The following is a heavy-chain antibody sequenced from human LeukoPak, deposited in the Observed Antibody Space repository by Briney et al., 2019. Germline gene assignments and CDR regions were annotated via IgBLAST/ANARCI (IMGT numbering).Heavy chain of an antibody. Sequence: GGSLRLSCAASGFTFSSYAMGWVRQAPGKGLEWVSAISGSGGSSYYADSVKGRFTISRDISKNTLYLQMNSLRADDTAVYYCAKAATNYNILTGYYHFDYWGQGTLVTVSS. CDR2: ISGSGGSS. CDR1: GFTFSSYA. CDR3: AKAATNYNILTGYYHFDY. D-gene: IGHD3-9*01. J-gene: IGHJ4*02. V-gene: IGHV3-23*01.